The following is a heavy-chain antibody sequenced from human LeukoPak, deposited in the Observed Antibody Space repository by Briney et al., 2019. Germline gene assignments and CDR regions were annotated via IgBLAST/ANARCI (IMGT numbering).Heavy chain of an antibody. CDR3: ASQRGFYDYVWGSYRPSYYFDY. CDR2: IYYSGST. CDR1: GGSISSSSYY. D-gene: IGHD3-16*02. J-gene: IGHJ4*02. Sequence: SETLSLTCTVSGGSISSSSYYWGWIRQPPGKGVEWIGNIYYSGSTYYNPSLKSRVTISVDTSKNQFSLKLSSVTAADTAVYYCASQRGFYDYVWGSYRPSYYFDYWGQGTLVTVSS. V-gene: IGHV4-39*07.